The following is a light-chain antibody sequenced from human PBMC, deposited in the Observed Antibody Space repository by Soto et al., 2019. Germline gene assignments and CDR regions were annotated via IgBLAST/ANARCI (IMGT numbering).Light chain of an antibody. CDR2: SAS. CDR1: QGVNID. Sequence: EIVLTQSPATLSVSPGESATLSCRASQGVNIDLVWYQQKPGQAPKLLMFSASARVTGIPARFIGGESETEFTLTIRSLQPEDSAVYYCQQYNAWPFTFGPGTKVEIK. V-gene: IGKV3D-15*01. J-gene: IGKJ3*01. CDR3: QQYNAWPFT.